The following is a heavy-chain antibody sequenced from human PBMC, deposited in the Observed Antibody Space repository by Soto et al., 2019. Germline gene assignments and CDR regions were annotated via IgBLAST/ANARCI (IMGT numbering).Heavy chain of an antibody. D-gene: IGHD1-26*01. CDR2: IIPILGIA. CDR1: GGTFSSYT. J-gene: IGHJ4*02. CDR3: ARVVELTQAAMGY. V-gene: IGHV1-69*02. Sequence: ASVKVSCKASGGTFSSYTISWVRQAPGQGLEWMGRIIPILGIANYAQKFQGRVTITADKSTSTAYMELGSLRSEDTAVYYCARVVELTQAAMGYWGKGTLVPVSS.